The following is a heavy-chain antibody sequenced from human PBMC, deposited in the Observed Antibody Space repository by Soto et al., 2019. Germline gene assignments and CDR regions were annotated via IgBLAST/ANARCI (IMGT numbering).Heavy chain of an antibody. D-gene: IGHD6-13*01. J-gene: IGHJ4*02. CDR1: GYTFASYA. Sequence: QVQLVQSGAEVKKPGASVKVSCKASGYTFASYAISWMRQAPGQGLEWMGWISAYNGNTNYAQKLQGRVTMTTDTATSAAYMERRSGRTDDLSVYYCASSPPQAEYWGLGTLVTVSS. V-gene: IGHV1-18*03. CDR3: ASSPPQAEY. CDR2: ISAYNGNT.